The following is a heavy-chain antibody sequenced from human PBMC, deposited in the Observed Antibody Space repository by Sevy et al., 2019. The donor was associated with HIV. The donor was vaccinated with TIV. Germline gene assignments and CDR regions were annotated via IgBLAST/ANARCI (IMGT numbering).Heavy chain of an antibody. CDR2: TYYRSRWYN. Sequence: SQTLSLTCAVSGDSVSGNSAAWNWIRQSPSRGLEWLGRTYYRSRWYNDYAISVKSRITINPDTSKNQFSLQLNSVTPEDTAVYYCARGGPHPYLYFDLWGRSTLVTVSS. CDR1: GDSVSGNSAA. J-gene: IGHJ2*01. V-gene: IGHV6-1*01. D-gene: IGHD3-16*01. CDR3: ARGGPHPYLYFDL.